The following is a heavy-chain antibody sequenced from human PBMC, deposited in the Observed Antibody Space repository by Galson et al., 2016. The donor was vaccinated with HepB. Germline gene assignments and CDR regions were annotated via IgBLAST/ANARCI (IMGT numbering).Heavy chain of an antibody. V-gene: IGHV3-23*01. CDR3: ARTMVRGVVKVGYYYYGLDV. CDR1: GFTFKFYA. CDR2: ISGGGGTT. J-gene: IGHJ6*02. D-gene: IGHD3-10*01. Sequence: SLRLSCAASGFTFKFYAMTWVRQAPGKGLEWVSSISGGGGTTYYADSVKGRFTISRDNSQNTLYVQMNSLRADDTAVYYCARTMVRGVVKVGYYYYGLDVWGQGTTVTVSS.